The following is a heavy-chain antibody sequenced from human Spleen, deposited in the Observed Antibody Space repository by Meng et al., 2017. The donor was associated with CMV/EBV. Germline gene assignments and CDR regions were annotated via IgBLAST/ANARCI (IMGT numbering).Heavy chain of an antibody. D-gene: IGHD2-2*01. CDR2: IHYSEVS. CDR1: GSISRGTCF. J-gene: IGHJ4*02. V-gene: IGHV4-39*01. Sequence: GSISRGTCFWGWIRRPPGKGLGWFDSIHYSEVSYYTPSLKSRVSISVDTSKSQFSLKVRSVTAADTAVYSCARLACSTSTCQYYFDYWGRGTLVTVSS. CDR3: ARLACSTSTCQYYFDY.